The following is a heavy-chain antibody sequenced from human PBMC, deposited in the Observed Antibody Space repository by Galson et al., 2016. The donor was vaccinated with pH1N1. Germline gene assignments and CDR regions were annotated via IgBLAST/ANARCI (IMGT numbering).Heavy chain of an antibody. V-gene: IGHV3-49*03. CDR2: IRSKAYGGTT. CDR1: GFTFGDYA. D-gene: IGHD3-10*01. CDR3: TRDGIWFGELYYYYGMDV. Sequence: PRLSCAASGFTFGDYAMSWFRQAPGKGLEWVGFIRSKAYGGTTEYAASVKGRFTISRDDSKSIAYLQMNSLKTEDTAVYYCTRDGIWFGELYYYYGMDVWGQGTTVTVSS. J-gene: IGHJ6*02.